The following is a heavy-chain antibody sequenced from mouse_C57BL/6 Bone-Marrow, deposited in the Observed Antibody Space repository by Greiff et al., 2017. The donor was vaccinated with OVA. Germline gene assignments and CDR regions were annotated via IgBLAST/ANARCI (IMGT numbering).Heavy chain of an antibody. CDR1: GYSITSDY. CDR2: ISYSGST. V-gene: IGHV3-8*01. Sequence: DVQLQESGPGLAKPSQTLSLTCSVTGYSITSDYWNWIRKFPGNKLEYMGYISYSGSTYYNPSLKSRISITRDTSKNQYYLQLNSVTTEDTATYYCARGGHYYGSSYCWYFDVWGTGTTVTVSS. J-gene: IGHJ1*03. D-gene: IGHD1-1*01. CDR3: ARGGHYYGSSYCWYFDV.